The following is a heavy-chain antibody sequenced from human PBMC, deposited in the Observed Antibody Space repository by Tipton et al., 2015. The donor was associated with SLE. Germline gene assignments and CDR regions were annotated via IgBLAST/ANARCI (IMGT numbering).Heavy chain of an antibody. D-gene: IGHD2-21*02. CDR3: AKVTHEHSVVVTPLDY. Sequence: SLRLSCAASGFTFSSYDMHWVRQAPGKGLEWVAVICYDGSNKYYADSVKGRFTISRDNSKNTLYLQMNSLRAEDTAVYYCAKVTHEHSVVVTPLDYWGQGTLVTVSS. CDR2: ICYDGSNK. V-gene: IGHV3-33*06. J-gene: IGHJ4*02. CDR1: GFTFSSYD.